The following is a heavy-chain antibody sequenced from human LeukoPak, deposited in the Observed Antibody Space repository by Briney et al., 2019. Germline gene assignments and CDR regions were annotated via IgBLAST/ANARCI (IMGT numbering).Heavy chain of an antibody. Sequence: SETLSLTCAVYGGSFSGYYWSWIRQPPGKGLEWIGEINHSGSTNYNPSLKSRVTISVDKSKNQFSLKLSSVTAADTAVYYCARVVLAVADYWGQGTLVTVSS. CDR2: INHSGST. V-gene: IGHV4-34*01. J-gene: IGHJ4*02. D-gene: IGHD6-19*01. CDR3: ARVVLAVADY. CDR1: GGSFSGYY.